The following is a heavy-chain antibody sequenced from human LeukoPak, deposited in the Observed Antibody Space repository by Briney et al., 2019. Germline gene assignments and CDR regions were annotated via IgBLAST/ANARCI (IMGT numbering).Heavy chain of an antibody. D-gene: IGHD3-10*01. CDR3: ARDCWDYGSGSYCGIDY. V-gene: IGHV3-21*03. CDR2: ITSSSNYI. J-gene: IGHJ4*02. CDR1: GFTFSSYN. Sequence: GGSLRLSCAASGFTFSSYNMNWVRQAPGKGLEWVSSITSSSNYIYYADSVKGRFTISRDNAKNSLCLQMNSLRAEDTTVYYCARDCWDYGSGSYCGIDYWGQGTLVTVSS.